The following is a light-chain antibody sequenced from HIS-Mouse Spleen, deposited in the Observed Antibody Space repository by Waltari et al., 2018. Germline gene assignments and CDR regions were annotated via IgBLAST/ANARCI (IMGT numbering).Light chain of an antibody. CDR3: YSTDSSGNHRV. CDR1: ALPQKY. J-gene: IGLJ2*01. CDR2: EDS. V-gene: IGLV3-10*01. Sequence: SYELTQPPSVSVSQGQTARITCSGAALPQKYAYWYQQKSGQAPVLVIYEDSKRPSGIPERFSGSSSGTMATLTISGAQVEDEADYYCYSTDSSGNHRVFGGGTKLTVL.